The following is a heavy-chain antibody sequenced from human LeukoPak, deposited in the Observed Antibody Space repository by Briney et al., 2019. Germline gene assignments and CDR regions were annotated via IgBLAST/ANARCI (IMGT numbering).Heavy chain of an antibody. Sequence: GGSLRLSCAASGFTFSSYTINWVRQSPGKGLEWVSSISSSSIYIYYADSVKGRFTISRDNTNNSLYLQMNSLRAEDTAVYYCARGDNSGCGYWGQGTLVTVSS. CDR3: ARGDNSGCGY. CDR2: ISSSSIYI. J-gene: IGHJ4*02. V-gene: IGHV3-21*04. D-gene: IGHD3-22*01. CDR1: GFTFSSYT.